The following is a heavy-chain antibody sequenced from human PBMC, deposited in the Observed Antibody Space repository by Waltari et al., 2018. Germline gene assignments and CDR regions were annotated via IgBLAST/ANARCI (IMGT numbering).Heavy chain of an antibody. D-gene: IGHD2-15*01. CDR2: IKQDGSEK. Sequence: WMSWVRQAPGKGLEWVANIKQDGSEKYYVDSVKGRFTISRDNAKNSLYLQMNSLRAEDTAVYYCARDRVAATPYDAFDIWGQGTMVTVSS. CDR3: ARDRVAATPYDAFDI. CDR1: W. J-gene: IGHJ3*02. V-gene: IGHV3-7*01.